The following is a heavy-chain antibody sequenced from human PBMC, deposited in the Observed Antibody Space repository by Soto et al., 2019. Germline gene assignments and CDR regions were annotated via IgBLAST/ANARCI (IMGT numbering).Heavy chain of an antibody. V-gene: IGHV1-24*01. CDR3: ATPVFIVVVKGTPYDAFDI. J-gene: IGHJ3*02. D-gene: IGHD3-22*01. CDR1: GYTLTELS. CDR2: FDPEDGET. Sequence: QVQLVQSGAEVKKPGASVKVSCKVSGYTLTELSMHWVRQAPGKGLEWMGGFDPEDGETIYAQKFQGRVTMTEDTSTDTAYMELSSLRSEDTAVYYCATPVFIVVVKGTPYDAFDIWGQGTMVTVSS.